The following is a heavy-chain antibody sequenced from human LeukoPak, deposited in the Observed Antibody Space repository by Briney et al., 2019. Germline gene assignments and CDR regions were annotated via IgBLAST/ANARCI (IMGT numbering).Heavy chain of an antibody. D-gene: IGHD3-10*01. Sequence: GGSLRLSCAASGFPFSSYWMSWVRQAPGKGLEWVANIKKDGGEKYYADSVKGRFTISRDNAKNSLYLQMNSLRAEDTAVYYCARDYYGSFDYWGQGTLVTVSS. V-gene: IGHV3-7*01. CDR1: GFPFSSYW. J-gene: IGHJ4*02. CDR2: IKKDGGEK. CDR3: ARDYYGSFDY.